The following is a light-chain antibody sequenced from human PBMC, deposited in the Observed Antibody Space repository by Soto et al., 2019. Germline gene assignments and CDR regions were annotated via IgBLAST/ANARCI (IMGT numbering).Light chain of an antibody. CDR3: QQRSNWS. CDR2: DAS. CDR1: QSVSSY. J-gene: IGKJ5*01. V-gene: IGKV3-11*01. Sequence: EIVLTQSPATLSLSPGERATLSCRASQSVSSYLAWYQQKPGQAPRLLIFDASNRATGIPARFSGSGSGTDFTFTISNLEPEDFAVYYCQQRSNWSFGQGTRPEIK.